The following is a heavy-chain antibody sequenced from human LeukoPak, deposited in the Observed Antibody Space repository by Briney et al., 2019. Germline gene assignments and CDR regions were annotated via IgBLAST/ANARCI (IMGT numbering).Heavy chain of an antibody. CDR3: AKDFAGWDAFDI. J-gene: IGHJ3*02. D-gene: IGHD3-9*01. CDR2: MSSSGGTI. Sequence: PGGSLRLSCAASGFTFSDYYMSWIRQAPGKGLERVSYMSSSGGTIYYADSVKGRFTISRDNSKNTLYLQMNSLRAEDTAVYYCAKDFAGWDAFDIWGQGTMVTVSS. CDR1: GFTFSDYY. V-gene: IGHV3-11*01.